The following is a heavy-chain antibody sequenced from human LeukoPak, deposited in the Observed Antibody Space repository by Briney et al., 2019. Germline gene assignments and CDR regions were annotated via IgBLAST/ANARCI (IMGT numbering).Heavy chain of an antibody. CDR3: ARDFLHDTPAAIPIDY. V-gene: IGHV3-23*01. Sequence: GGSLRLSCAASGFTFSIYAMSWVRQAPGKGLEWVSGISDRLDEVYYAGSVKGRFTISRDNPKNTLYLEMNSLRAEDTAVYYCARDFLHDTPAAIPIDYWGQGTQVTVSS. CDR1: GFTFSIYA. D-gene: IGHD2-2*01. J-gene: IGHJ4*02. CDR2: ISDRLDEV.